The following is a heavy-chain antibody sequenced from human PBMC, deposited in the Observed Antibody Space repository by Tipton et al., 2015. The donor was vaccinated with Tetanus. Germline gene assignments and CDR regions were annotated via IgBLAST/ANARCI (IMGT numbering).Heavy chain of an antibody. CDR1: GDSVSSTNAG. V-gene: IGHV6-1*01. Sequence: LVKPTQTLSLTCVISGDSVSSTNAGWNWIRQSPSRGLEWLRRTYYRSSWYTDYAESVKRRITIIPDTSNNRFFLQLNSVTPDDAAVYYCARGGNWNYDRYWFDPWGQGILVTVSS. CDR2: TYYRSSWYT. D-gene: IGHD1-7*01. J-gene: IGHJ5*02. CDR3: ARGGNWNYDRYWFDP.